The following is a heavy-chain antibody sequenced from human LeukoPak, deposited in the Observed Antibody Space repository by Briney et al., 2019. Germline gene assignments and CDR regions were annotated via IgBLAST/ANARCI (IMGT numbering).Heavy chain of an antibody. CDR1: GYTLTELS. D-gene: IGHD5-24*01. J-gene: IGHJ4*02. V-gene: IGHV1-24*01. CDR2: FDPEDGET. Sequence: EASVKVSCKVSGYTLTELSMHWVRQAPGKGLEWMGGFDPEDGETIYAQKFQGRVTMTEDTSTDTAYMELSSLRSEDTAVYYCARVVGRDGYNIFDYWGQGTLVTVSS. CDR3: ARVVGRDGYNIFDY.